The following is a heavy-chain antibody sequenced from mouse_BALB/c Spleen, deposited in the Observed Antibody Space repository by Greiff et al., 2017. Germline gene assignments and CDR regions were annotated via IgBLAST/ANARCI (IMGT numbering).Heavy chain of an antibody. CDR3: ARGVWDAMDY. V-gene: IGHV1-69*01. Sequence: VQLQQPGAELVMPGASVKMSCKASGYTFTDYWMHWVKQRPGQGLEWIGAIDTSDSYTSYNQKFKGKATLTVDESSSTAYMQLSSLTSEDSAVYYCARGVWDAMDYWGQGTSVTVSS. CDR1: GYTFTDYW. CDR2: IDTSDSYT. D-gene: IGHD2-10*02. J-gene: IGHJ4*01.